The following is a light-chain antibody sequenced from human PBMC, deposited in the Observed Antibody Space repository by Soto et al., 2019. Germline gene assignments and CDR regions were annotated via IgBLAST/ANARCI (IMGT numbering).Light chain of an antibody. CDR3: QQYNEYPRT. Sequence: AIRMTQSPSSLSASTGDRVTITCRASQDISSYLAWYQQKPGKAPKLLIYAASTLQTGVPSRFSGSGSGADFTLTISRLQSEDFATYYCQQYNEYPRTFAQGTMVDIQ. CDR2: AAS. V-gene: IGKV1-8*01. CDR1: QDISSY. J-gene: IGKJ1*01.